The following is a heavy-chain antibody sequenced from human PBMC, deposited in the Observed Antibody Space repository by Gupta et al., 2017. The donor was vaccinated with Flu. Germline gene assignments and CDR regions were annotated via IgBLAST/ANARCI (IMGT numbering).Heavy chain of an antibody. CDR2: IRSKAYGGTT. CDR3: TRAGGNDYGDYGGVGAFDI. CDR1: GFTFGDYA. V-gene: IGHV3-49*03. Sequence: EVQLVESGGGLVQPGRSLRLSCTASGFTFGDYAMSWFRQAPGKGLEWVGFIRSKAYGGTTEYAASVKGRFTISRDDSKSIAYLQMNSLKTEDTAVYYCTRAGGNDYGDYGGVGAFDIWGQGTMVTVSS. D-gene: IGHD4-17*01. J-gene: IGHJ3*02.